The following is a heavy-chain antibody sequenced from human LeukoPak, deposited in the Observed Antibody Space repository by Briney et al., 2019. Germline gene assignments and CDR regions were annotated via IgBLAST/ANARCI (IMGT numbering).Heavy chain of an antibody. CDR1: GFTFSDYY. J-gene: IGHJ3*01. CDR2: ISSSGSTI. CDR3: ARPQPTRYKAGAPPEAFDF. Sequence: GGSLRLSCAASGFTFSDYYMSWIRQAPGKGLEWVSYISSSGSTIYYADSVKGRFTISRDNAKNSLYLQMNSLRAEDTAVYYCARPQPTRYKAGAPPEAFDFWAKGKMATVS. D-gene: IGHD6-19*01. V-gene: IGHV3-11*01.